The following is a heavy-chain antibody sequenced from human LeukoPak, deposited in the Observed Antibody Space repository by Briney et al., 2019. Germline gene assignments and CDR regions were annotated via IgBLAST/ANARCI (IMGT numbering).Heavy chain of an antibody. CDR1: GDSISGVSSY. CDR3: ARENIELVPAAVDGWFDP. D-gene: IGHD2-2*01. Sequence: SETLSLTCTVSGDSISGVSSYWSWIRQPAGKALEWIGRIYSSGNTNYNPSLKSRVTMSLDTSKNQFSLKLTSVTVADTAVYYCARENIELVPAAVDGWFDPWGQGTLVTVSS. CDR2: IYSSGNT. V-gene: IGHV4-61*02. J-gene: IGHJ5*02.